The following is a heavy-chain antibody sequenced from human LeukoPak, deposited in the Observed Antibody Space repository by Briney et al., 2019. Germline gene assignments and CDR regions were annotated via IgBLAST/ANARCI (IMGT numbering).Heavy chain of an antibody. D-gene: IGHD3-22*01. J-gene: IGHJ3*02. V-gene: IGHV1-2*04. CDR3: AGEDNSSGYRPFDI. CDR2: INPNSGGT. Sequence: ASVKVSCKASGYTFTGYYMHWVRQAPGQGLEWMGWINPNSGGTNYAQKFQGWATMTRDMSMSTAYMELSRLRSVDTAVYYCAGEDNSSGYRPFDIWGQGTMVTVPS. CDR1: GYTFTGYY.